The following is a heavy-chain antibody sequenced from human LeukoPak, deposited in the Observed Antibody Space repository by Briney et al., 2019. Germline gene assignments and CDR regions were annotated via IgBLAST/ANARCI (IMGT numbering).Heavy chain of an antibody. CDR1: GFTFGDYA. CDR2: INHSGST. D-gene: IGHD3-22*01. CDR3: ARFVTYYYDSSGNFRGVLFFDP. V-gene: IGHV4-34*01. J-gene: IGHJ5*02. Sequence: GSLRLSCTASGFTFGDYAMSWIRQPPGKGLEWIGEINHSGSTNYNPSLKSRVTISVDTSKNQISLKLSSVTAADTAVYYCARFVTYYYDSSGNFRGVLFFDPWGQGTLVTVSS.